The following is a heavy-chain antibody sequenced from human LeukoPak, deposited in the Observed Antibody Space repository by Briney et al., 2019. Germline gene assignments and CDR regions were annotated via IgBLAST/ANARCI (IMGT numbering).Heavy chain of an antibody. D-gene: IGHD5-12*01. CDR3: ARDSEGYSGYALEPNWFDP. CDR1: GYSISSGYY. Sequence: SETLSLTCTVSGYSISSGYYWGWIRQPPGKGLEWIGSIYYSGSTYYNPSLKSRVTISVDTSKNQFSLKLSSVTAADTAVYYCARDSEGYSGYALEPNWFDPWGQGTLVTVSS. V-gene: IGHV4-38-2*02. J-gene: IGHJ5*02. CDR2: IYYSGST.